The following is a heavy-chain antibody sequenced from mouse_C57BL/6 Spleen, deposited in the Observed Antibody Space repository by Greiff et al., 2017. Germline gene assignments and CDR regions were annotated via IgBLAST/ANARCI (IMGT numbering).Heavy chain of an antibody. J-gene: IGHJ2*01. Sequence: EVQLVESGGDLVKPGGSLKLSCAASGFTFSSYGMSWVRQTPDKRLEWVATISSGGSYTYYPDSVKGRFTISRDNAKNTLYRQMSSLKAEDTAMYYCARHDGDNYFDYWGQGTTLTVSS. CDR1: GFTFSSYG. D-gene: IGHD3-2*01. V-gene: IGHV5-6*01. CDR2: ISSGGSYT. CDR3: ARHDGDNYFDY.